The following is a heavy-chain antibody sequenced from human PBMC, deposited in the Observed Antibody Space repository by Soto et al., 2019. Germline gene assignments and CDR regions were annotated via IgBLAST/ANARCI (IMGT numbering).Heavy chain of an antibody. CDR1: GGSISTGGYY. V-gene: IGHV4-31*03. J-gene: IGHJ4*02. Sequence: SETLSLTCTVSGGSISTGGYYWSWIRQYPGKGLEWLGYIDGSGYTFYNPSLQSRLTLSMDTSKNQFSLKLSSATAADTAVYFCARKQAGFFYGIDYWGQGTLVTVSS. CDR3: ARKQAGFFYGIDY. D-gene: IGHD3-3*01. CDR2: IDGSGYT.